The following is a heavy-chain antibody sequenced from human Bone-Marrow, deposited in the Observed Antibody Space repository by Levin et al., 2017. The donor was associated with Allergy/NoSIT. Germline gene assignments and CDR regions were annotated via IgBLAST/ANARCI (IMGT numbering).Heavy chain of an antibody. CDR1: GFTFSSYG. J-gene: IGHJ6*02. D-gene: IGHD2-15*01. Sequence: SCAASGFTFSSYGMHWVRQAPGKGLEWVAVISYDGSNKYYADSVKGRFTISRDNSKNTLYLQMNSLRAEDTAVYYCAKDLRYCSGGSCYHTNYYYGMDVWGQGTTVTVSS. CDR2: ISYDGSNK. V-gene: IGHV3-30*18. CDR3: AKDLRYCSGGSCYHTNYYYGMDV.